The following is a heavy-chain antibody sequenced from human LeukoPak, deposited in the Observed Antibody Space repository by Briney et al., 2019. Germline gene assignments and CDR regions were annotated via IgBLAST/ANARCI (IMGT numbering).Heavy chain of an antibody. J-gene: IGHJ4*02. Sequence: ASVKVSCKASGYTLTAYYMHWVRQAPGQGLEWMGWINPNSGGTNYAQKFQGRVTMTRDTSISTAYMELSRLRSDDTAVYYCVRGRQQLVRWSPFDYWGQGTLVTVSS. CDR1: GYTLTAYY. CDR3: VRGRQQLVRWSPFDY. V-gene: IGHV1-2*02. CDR2: INPNSGGT. D-gene: IGHD6-13*01.